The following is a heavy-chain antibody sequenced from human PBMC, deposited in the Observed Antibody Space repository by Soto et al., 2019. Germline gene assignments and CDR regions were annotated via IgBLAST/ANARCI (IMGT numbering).Heavy chain of an antibody. D-gene: IGHD6-19*01. CDR3: TTLGLGALALVSGYYFDY. Sequence: SLRLSCAASGFTINSAWMTWVRQAPGKGLAWVGRIKSKKDDGTTDYAAPVKGRFTISRDDSTSMLYLQMSSLSTEDTAVYYCTTLGLGALALVSGYYFDYWGQGALVTVSS. V-gene: IGHV3-15*01. CDR2: IKSKKDDGTT. CDR1: GFTINSAW. J-gene: IGHJ4*02.